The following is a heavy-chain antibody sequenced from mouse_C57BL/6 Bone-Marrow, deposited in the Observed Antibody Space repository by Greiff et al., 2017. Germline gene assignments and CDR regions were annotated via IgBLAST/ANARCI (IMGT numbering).Heavy chain of an antibody. CDR1: GYSITSYY. CDR3: ARYAPPYYVSSQYDFDY. V-gene: IGHV3-8*01. D-gene: IGHD1-1*01. Sequence: EVQLQESGPGLAKPSPTLSLTCSVSGYSITSYYWHWIRQFPGHNLAYMGYISYTGSTYYNPSLKSRISITRDTSKNQYYLQLNSVTTEDTATYYCARYAPPYYVSSQYDFDYWGQGTTLTVSS. J-gene: IGHJ2*01. CDR2: ISYTGST.